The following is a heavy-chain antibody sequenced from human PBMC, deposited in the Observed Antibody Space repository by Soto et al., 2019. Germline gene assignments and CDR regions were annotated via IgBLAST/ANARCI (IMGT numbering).Heavy chain of an antibody. CDR1: GLSFSTYE. CDR3: ARDPFCSGGKCYRNL. J-gene: IGHJ4*02. CDR2: ISTSANTM. Sequence: EVQLVESGGTLVQPGGSLRLSCAASGLSFSTYEMDWFRQAPGKGLERVSYISTSANTMEYADSVKGRFTISRDNDKNSVYLQMDSVRAEDTAGYYCARDPFCSGGKCYRNLWGQGTLVTVSS. V-gene: IGHV3-48*03. D-gene: IGHD2-15*01.